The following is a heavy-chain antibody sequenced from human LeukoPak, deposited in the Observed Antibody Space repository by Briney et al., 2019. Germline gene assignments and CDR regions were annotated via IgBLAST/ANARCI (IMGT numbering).Heavy chain of an antibody. J-gene: IGHJ4*02. CDR1: GFTFSSYD. CDR2: ISGSGGST. V-gene: IGHV3-23*01. D-gene: IGHD1-26*01. Sequence: GGSLRLSCAASGFTFSSYDMSWVRQAPGKGLEWVSAISGSGGSTYYADSVKGRFTISRDNSKNTLYLQMNSLRAEDTAVYYCAKDQEPKWELLVPLGYWGQGTLVTVSS. CDR3: AKDQEPKWELLVPLGY.